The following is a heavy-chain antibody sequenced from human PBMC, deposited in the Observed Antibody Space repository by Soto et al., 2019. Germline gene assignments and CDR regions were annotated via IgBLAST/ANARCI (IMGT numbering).Heavy chain of an antibody. J-gene: IGHJ5*02. Sequence: GGSLRLSCAASGFTFSSYAMHWVRQAPGKGLEWVAVISYDGSNKYYADSVKGRFTISRDNSKNTLYLQMNSLRAEDTAVYYCARDTGSSSWYWFDPWGQGTLVTSPQ. CDR2: ISYDGSNK. CDR1: GFTFSSYA. D-gene: IGHD6-13*01. CDR3: ARDTGSSSWYWFDP. V-gene: IGHV3-30-3*01.